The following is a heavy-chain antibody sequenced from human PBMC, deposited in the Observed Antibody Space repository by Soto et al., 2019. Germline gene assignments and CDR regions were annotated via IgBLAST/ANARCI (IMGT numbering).Heavy chain of an antibody. D-gene: IGHD3-22*01. Sequence: SGPTLVNPTETLTLTCTFSGFSLSTSGMRVSWIRQAPGKALEWLARIDWDEDRFYSTSLKTRLTISKDTSKNQVVLTMTKMDPVDTATYYCARMRSDYDSSGLDYWGQGILVTVS. J-gene: IGHJ4*02. V-gene: IGHV2-70*04. CDR3: ARMRSDYDSSGLDY. CDR1: GFSLSTSGMR. CDR2: IDWDEDR.